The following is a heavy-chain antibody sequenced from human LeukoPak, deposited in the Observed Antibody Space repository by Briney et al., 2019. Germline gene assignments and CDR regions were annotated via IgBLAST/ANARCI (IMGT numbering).Heavy chain of an antibody. Sequence: ASVKVSCKASGYTFTSYDINWVRQATGQGLEWMGIINPSGGSTSYAQKFQGRVTMTRNTSISTAYMELSSLRSEDTAVYYCARGSAAADFDPWGQGTLVTVSS. D-gene: IGHD6-13*01. J-gene: IGHJ5*02. CDR2: INPSGGST. CDR1: GYTFTSYD. CDR3: ARGSAAADFDP. V-gene: IGHV1-8*02.